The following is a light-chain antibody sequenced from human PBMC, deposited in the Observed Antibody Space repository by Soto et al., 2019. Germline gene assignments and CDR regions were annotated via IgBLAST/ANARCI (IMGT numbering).Light chain of an antibody. CDR3: QQSYSTPIS. Sequence: DIQMTQSPSSLSASVGDRATITCRESQSISSYLNWYQQKRGKAPKIXIYAASSLQSGVPSRFSGSGAGTDCTRTISSLQPEDVATDYCQQSYSTPISFGQGTRLEIK. CDR2: AAS. V-gene: IGKV1-39*01. J-gene: IGKJ5*01. CDR1: QSISSY.